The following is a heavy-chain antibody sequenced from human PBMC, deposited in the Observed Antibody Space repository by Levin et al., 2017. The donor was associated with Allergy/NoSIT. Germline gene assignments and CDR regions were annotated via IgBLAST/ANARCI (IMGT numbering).Heavy chain of an antibody. J-gene: IGHJ5*02. Sequence: GESLKISCAASGFTFSSYGMHWVRQAPGKGLEWVAVISYDGSNKYYADSVKGRFTISRDNSKNTLYLQMNSLRAEDTAVYYCAKGINYDILEDWFDPWGQGTLVTVSS. CDR3: AKGINYDILEDWFDP. CDR2: ISYDGSNK. D-gene: IGHD3-9*01. V-gene: IGHV3-30*18. CDR1: GFTFSSYG.